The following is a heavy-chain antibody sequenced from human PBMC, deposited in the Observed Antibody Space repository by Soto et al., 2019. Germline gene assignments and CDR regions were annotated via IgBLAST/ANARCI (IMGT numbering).Heavy chain of an antibody. V-gene: IGHV3-48*02. CDR1: GFAFSSSS. Sequence: GGCLRLSCAASGFAFSSSSMSWVRQAPGKGLEWVSSISSSSSTIYYADSVKGRFTISRDNAKNSLYLQMNSLIDDDTAVYYCARDTSPYDILTGYYAFPDVWGQGTTVTVSS. CDR2: ISSSSSTI. CDR3: ARDTSPYDILTGYYAFPDV. J-gene: IGHJ6*02. D-gene: IGHD3-9*01.